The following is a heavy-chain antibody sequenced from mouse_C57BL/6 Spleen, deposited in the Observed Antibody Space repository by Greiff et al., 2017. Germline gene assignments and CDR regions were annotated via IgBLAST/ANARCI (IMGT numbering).Heavy chain of an antibody. CDR2: IYPGSGST. Sequence: VQLQQPGAELVKPGASVKMSCKASGYTFTSYWITWVKQRPGQGLEWIGDIYPGSGSTNYNEKFKGKATLTVDTSSSTAYMQLNSLTSEDSAVYYCARDSSGYGPYYAMGCRGKGASVTVAS. J-gene: IGHJ4*01. V-gene: IGHV1-55*01. D-gene: IGHD3-2*02. CDR1: GYTFTSYW. CDR3: ARDSSGYGPYYAMGC.